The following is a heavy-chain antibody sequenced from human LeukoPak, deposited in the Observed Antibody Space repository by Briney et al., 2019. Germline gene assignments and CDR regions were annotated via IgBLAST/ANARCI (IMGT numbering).Heavy chain of an antibody. J-gene: IGHJ4*02. V-gene: IGHV3-74*01. CDR2: ICPDGTVT. CDR1: GFTSSTYC. Sequence: QTGGSLRLSCAASGFTSSTYCMHWVRQAPGKGPMWVSRICPDGTVTNYADSVKARFIISRDNARNTVYLQMNSLRVEDTAVYYCVRDFRSADYWGQGTLVTVSS. CDR3: VRDFRSADY.